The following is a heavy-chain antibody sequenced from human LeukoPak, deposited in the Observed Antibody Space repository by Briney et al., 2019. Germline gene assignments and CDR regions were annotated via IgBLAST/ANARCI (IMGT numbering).Heavy chain of an antibody. J-gene: IGHJ4*02. D-gene: IGHD2-2*01. Sequence: GGSLRLSCAASGFTFSSYGMHWVRQAPGKGLEWVAFIRYDGSNKYYADSVKGRFTISRDNSKNTLYLQMNSLRAEDTAVYYCAKDGGSGGSSKSSTSSSFDYWGQGTLVTVSS. CDR2: IRYDGSNK. CDR3: AKDGGSGGSSKSSTSSSFDY. V-gene: IGHV3-30*02. CDR1: GFTFSSYG.